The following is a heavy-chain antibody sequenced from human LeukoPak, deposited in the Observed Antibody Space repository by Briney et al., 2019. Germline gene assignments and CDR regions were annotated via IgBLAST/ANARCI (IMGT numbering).Heavy chain of an antibody. V-gene: IGHV3-21*01. CDR3: ARDLYGDYGNNWFDP. D-gene: IGHD4-17*01. CDR1: GFTFSIYS. J-gene: IGHJ5*02. CDR2: ISSISSYI. Sequence: GRSLRLSCAASGFTFSIYSMNWVRHAPGKGLEWVSSISSISSYIYYADSVKGRFTIPRDNPKNTLYRQRNSVIAEDAAIFYRARDLYGDYGNNWFDPWGAGTLVTVSP.